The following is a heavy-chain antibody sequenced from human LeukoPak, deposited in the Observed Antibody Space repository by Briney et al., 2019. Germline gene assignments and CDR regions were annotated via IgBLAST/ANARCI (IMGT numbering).Heavy chain of an antibody. D-gene: IGHD3-3*01. CDR1: GGSISSSSYY. J-gene: IGHJ4*02. V-gene: IGHV4-39*01. Sequence: SETLSLTSTVSGGSISSSSYYWGWIRQPPGKGLEWIGSIYYSGSTYYNPSLKSRVTISVDTSKNQFSLKLSSVTAADTAVYYCARHRRFGVVPYYFDYWGQGTLVTVSS. CDR3: ARHRRFGVVPYYFDY. CDR2: IYYSGST.